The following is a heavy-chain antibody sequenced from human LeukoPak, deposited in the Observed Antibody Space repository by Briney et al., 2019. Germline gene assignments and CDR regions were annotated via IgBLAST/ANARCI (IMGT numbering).Heavy chain of an antibody. Sequence: SETLSLTCTVSGGSISSYYWSWIRQPPGKGLEWIGYIYYSGSTNYNPSLKSRVTKSVDTSKNQFSLKLSSVTAADTAVYYCARIGHEDYYFDYWGQGTLVTVSS. CDR2: IYYSGST. J-gene: IGHJ4*02. V-gene: IGHV4-59*01. CDR3: ARIGHEDYYFDY. CDR1: GGSISSYY.